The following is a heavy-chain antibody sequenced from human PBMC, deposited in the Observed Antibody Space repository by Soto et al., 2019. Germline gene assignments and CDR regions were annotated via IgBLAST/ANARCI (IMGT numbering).Heavy chain of an antibody. CDR1: GFTFSSYA. CDR2: ISYDGSNK. Sequence: GGSLRLSCAVSGFTFSSYAMHWVRQAPGKGLEWVAVISYDGSNKYYADSVKGRFTISRDNSKNTLYLQMNSLRAEDTAVYYCARDFNRSLMDVWGQGTTVTVSS. J-gene: IGHJ6*02. CDR3: ARDFNRSLMDV. V-gene: IGHV3-30-3*01.